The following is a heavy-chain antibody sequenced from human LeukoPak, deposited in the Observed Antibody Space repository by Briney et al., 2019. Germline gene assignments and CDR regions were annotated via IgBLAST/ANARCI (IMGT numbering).Heavy chain of an antibody. J-gene: IGHJ4*02. Sequence: SETLSLTCAVYGGSFSGYYWSWIRQPPRKGLEWIGEINHSGSTNYNPSLKSRVTISVDTSKNQFSLKLSSVTAADTAVYYCARRRVGRITIFGVVTPFDYWGQGTLVTVSS. CDR3: ARRRVGRITIFGVVTPFDY. V-gene: IGHV4-34*01. CDR2: INHSGST. CDR1: GGSFSGYY. D-gene: IGHD3-3*01.